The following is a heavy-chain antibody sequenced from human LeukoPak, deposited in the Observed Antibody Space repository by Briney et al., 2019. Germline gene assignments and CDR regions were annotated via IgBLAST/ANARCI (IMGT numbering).Heavy chain of an antibody. V-gene: IGHV3-7*03. J-gene: IGHJ4*02. D-gene: IGHD1-14*01. CDR2: IKQDGSEK. Sequence: PGGSLRLSCAASGFTFSSYWMSWVRQAPDKGLEWVANIKQDGSEKYYVDSVKGRFTISRDNSKNTLYLQMNSLRAEDTAVYYCAREGGLTEGGFDYWGQGTLVTVSS. CDR3: AREGGLTEGGFDY. CDR1: GFTFSSYW.